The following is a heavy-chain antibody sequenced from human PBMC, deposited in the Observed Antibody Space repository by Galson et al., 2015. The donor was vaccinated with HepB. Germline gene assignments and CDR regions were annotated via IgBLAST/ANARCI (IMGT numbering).Heavy chain of an antibody. D-gene: IGHD1-26*01. CDR1: GFTFSSYA. Sequence: LRLSCAASGFTFSSYAMHWVRQAPGKGLEWVAVISYGGSNKYYADSVKGRFTISRDSSKNTLYLQMNSLRAEDTAVYYCARDHGVGATDYWGQGTLVTVSS. CDR2: ISYGGSNK. J-gene: IGHJ4*02. V-gene: IGHV3-30-3*01. CDR3: ARDHGVGATDY.